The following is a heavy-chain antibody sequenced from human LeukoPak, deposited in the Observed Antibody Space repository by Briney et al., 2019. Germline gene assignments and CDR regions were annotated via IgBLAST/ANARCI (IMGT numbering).Heavy chain of an antibody. D-gene: IGHD6-19*01. V-gene: IGHV3-48*03. Sequence: GGSLRLSCAASGFTFSSYEMNWVRQAPGRRLEWVSYISSSGSTIYYADSVKGRFTISRDNAKNSLYLQMNSLRAEDTAVYYCARDQFDSSGWFDYWGQGTLVTVSS. CDR1: GFTFSSYE. J-gene: IGHJ4*02. CDR2: ISSSGSTI. CDR3: ARDQFDSSGWFDY.